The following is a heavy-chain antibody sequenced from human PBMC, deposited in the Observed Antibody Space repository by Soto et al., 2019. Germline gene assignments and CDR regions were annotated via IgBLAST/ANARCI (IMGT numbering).Heavy chain of an antibody. Sequence: SETLSLTCAVYGGSFSGYYWSWIRQPPGKGLEWIGEINHSGSTNYNPSLKSRVTISLDTSKNQFSLKLSSVTAADTAVYYCSILSDVIPTYIRYYYYYYLDFWGKGTTVTVSS. J-gene: IGHJ6*03. CDR2: INHSGST. CDR3: SILSDVIPTYIRYYYYYYLDF. D-gene: IGHD3-16*02. V-gene: IGHV4-34*01. CDR1: GGSFSGYY.